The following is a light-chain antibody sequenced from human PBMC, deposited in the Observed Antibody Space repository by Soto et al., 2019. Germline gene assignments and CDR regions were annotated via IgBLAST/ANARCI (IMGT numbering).Light chain of an antibody. V-gene: IGKV1-39*01. CDR2: AAS. J-gene: IGKJ1*01. Sequence: DIQMTQSPSSLSASVGDRVTITCRASQSISSYLNWYQQKPGKAPKLLIYAASTLQSGVPPRFSGSGSGTDFTLTISSLQPEDFATYYCQQSYSTPRTFGQGTKVKIK. CDR1: QSISSY. CDR3: QQSYSTPRT.